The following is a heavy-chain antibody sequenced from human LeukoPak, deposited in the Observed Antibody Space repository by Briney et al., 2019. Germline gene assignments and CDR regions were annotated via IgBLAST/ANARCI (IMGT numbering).Heavy chain of an antibody. CDR1: GGSISSYY. J-gene: IGHJ5*02. D-gene: IGHD1-26*01. CDR2: IYTSGST. V-gene: IGHV4-4*09. Sequence: SETLSLTCTVSGGSISSYYCSWIRQPPGKGLEWIGYIYTSGSTNYNPSLKSRVTISVDTSKNQFSLKLSSVTAADTAVYYCARHGGGSYSEAWFDPWGQGTLVTVSS. CDR3: ARHGGGSYSEAWFDP.